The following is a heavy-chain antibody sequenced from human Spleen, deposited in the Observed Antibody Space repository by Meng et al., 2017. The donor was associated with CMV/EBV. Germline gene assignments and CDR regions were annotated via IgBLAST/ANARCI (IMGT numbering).Heavy chain of an antibody. Sequence: GESLKISCAASGFSVSTHYMSWVRQAPGKGLEWVSLIYSGERTYYADSVKGRFTISRDNAKNSLFLQMNSLRAEDTAVYYCSRDGKLPAAYYYYSMDVWGQGTTVTVSS. D-gene: IGHD6-13*01. CDR2: IYSGERT. J-gene: IGHJ6*02. CDR1: GFSVSTHY. V-gene: IGHV3-53*01. CDR3: SRDGKLPAAYYYYSMDV.